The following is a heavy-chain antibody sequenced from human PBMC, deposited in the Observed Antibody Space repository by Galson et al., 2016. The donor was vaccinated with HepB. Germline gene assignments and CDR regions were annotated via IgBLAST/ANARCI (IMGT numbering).Heavy chain of an antibody. D-gene: IGHD7-27*01. Sequence: CAISGDSVSSNTAGWNWIRQSPSRGLEWLGRTFYRSNWQNDYAESVKSRITINPVTSKNQFSLQLNSVTPEDTAVYYCARSYLLGRGFGWWGQGTLVTVSS. CDR3: ARSYLLGRGFGW. V-gene: IGHV6-1*01. CDR1: GDSVSSNTAG. J-gene: IGHJ1*01. CDR2: TFYRSNWQN.